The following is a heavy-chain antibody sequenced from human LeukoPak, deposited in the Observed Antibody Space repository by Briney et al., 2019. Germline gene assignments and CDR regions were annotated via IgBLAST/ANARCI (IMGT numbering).Heavy chain of an antibody. CDR1: GFTFSSYA. D-gene: IGHD1-26*01. J-gene: IGHJ4*02. CDR2: ITGSGGST. Sequence: PGGSLRLSCAASGFTFSSYAMSWVRQAPGKGLEWVSAITGSGGSTYYADSVKGRFTISRDNSKNTLYLQMNSLRVEDTAVYYCAKDGVGSTWSYFDYWGQGTLVTVSS. CDR3: AKDGVGSTWSYFDY. V-gene: IGHV3-23*01.